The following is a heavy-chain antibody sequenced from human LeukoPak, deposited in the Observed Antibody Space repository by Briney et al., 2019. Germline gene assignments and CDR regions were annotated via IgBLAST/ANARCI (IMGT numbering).Heavy chain of an antibody. CDR2: IKQDGSEK. CDR3: ASQYYYAMDV. CDR1: GFTFSSYW. J-gene: IGHJ6*02. Sequence: PGGSLRLSCAGSGFTFSSYWMTWVRQAPGKGLEWVANIKQDGSEKYYVDSVRGRFTISRDNAKNSLYLQMNSLRAEDTAVYYCASQYYYAMDVWGQGTTVTVSS. V-gene: IGHV3-7*01.